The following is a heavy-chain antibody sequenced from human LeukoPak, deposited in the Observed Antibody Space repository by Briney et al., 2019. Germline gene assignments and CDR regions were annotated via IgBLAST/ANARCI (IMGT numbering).Heavy chain of an antibody. CDR2: ISGGGGST. CDR3: AKDLVAGSYLEYFQH. Sequence: GGSLRLSCAASGFTFSSYAMSWVRQAPGKGLEWVSAISGGGGSTYYADSVKGRFTISRDNSKNTLYLQMNSLRAEDTAVYYCAKDLVAGSYLEYFQHWGQGTLVTVSS. V-gene: IGHV3-23*01. D-gene: IGHD3-10*01. CDR1: GFTFSSYA. J-gene: IGHJ1*01.